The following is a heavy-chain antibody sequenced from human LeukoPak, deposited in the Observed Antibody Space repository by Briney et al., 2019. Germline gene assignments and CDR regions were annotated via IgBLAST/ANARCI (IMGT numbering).Heavy chain of an antibody. V-gene: IGHV1-46*01. CDR2: INPSGGST. Sequence: GASVKVSCKASGYTFTSYYMHWVRQAPGQGLEWMGIINPSGGSTSYAQKFQGRVTMTRDTSTGTVYMELSSLRSEDTAVYYCASLVTKDHYGMDVWGQGTTVTVSS. J-gene: IGHJ6*02. CDR1: GYTFTSYY. CDR3: ASLVTKDHYGMDV. D-gene: IGHD4-23*01.